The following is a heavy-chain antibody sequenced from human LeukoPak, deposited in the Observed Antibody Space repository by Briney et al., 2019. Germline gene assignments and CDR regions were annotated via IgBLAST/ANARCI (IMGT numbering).Heavy chain of an antibody. CDR2: ISYSGGST. J-gene: IGHJ4*02. V-gene: IGHV3-23*01. Sequence: GGSLRLSCAASGFTFSSYAMTWVRQAPGKGLEWVSAISYSGGSTYYADSVKGRFTISRDNSKNTLYLQMNSLRADDTAIYYCAKDLNWGGDYWGQGTLVTVSS. CDR1: GFTFSSYA. D-gene: IGHD7-27*01. CDR3: AKDLNWGGDY.